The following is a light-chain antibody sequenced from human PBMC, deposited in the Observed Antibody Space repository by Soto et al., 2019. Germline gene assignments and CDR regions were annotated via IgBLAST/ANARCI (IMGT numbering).Light chain of an antibody. J-gene: IGLJ1*01. CDR3: CSYTVSGTYV. CDR2: AVS. V-gene: IGLV2-14*01. Sequence: QSVLTQPASETGSTGQSITISCTGTSSDVGGYNYVSWYQQHPGKAPKLMIYAVSNRPSGVSNRFSGSKSGNTATLTISGLQAEDEADYYCCSYTVSGTYVFGTGTKVTVL. CDR1: SSDVGGYNY.